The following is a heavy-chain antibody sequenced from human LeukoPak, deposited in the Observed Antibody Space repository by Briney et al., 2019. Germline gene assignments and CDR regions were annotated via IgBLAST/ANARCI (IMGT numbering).Heavy chain of an antibody. CDR3: SGRDSSRSPRAY. CDR2: IKPDGSER. CDR1: GLTFTDFW. J-gene: IGHJ4*02. Sequence: GGSLRLSCAASGLTFTDFWMNWVRLAPGRGLEWLGNIKPDGSERYYVDSVKGRFAISRDNAKNEVYLEMNSVRAEDTGVYYCSGRDSSRSPRAYWGQGTLVSVSS. D-gene: IGHD2-2*01. V-gene: IGHV3-7*03.